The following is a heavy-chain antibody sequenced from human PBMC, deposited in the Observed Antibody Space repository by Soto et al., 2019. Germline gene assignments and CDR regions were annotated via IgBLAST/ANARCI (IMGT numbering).Heavy chain of an antibody. Sequence: AAVKVSCKPSGYTFTNHGINWVRQAPGQGLEWMGWINPYNANTNYAQKLQGRVTMTTDTSTSTAYMDLRSLTSDDTAVYYCARDRVAGIWGDAFDIWGQGTMVTVSS. D-gene: IGHD3-16*01. CDR3: ARDRVAGIWGDAFDI. J-gene: IGHJ3*02. V-gene: IGHV1-18*04. CDR2: INPYNANT. CDR1: GYTFTNHG.